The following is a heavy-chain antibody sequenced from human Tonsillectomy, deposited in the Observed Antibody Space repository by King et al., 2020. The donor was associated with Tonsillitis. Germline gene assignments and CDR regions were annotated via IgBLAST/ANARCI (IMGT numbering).Heavy chain of an antibody. Sequence: QLVQSGGGLVQPGGSLRLSCAASGFTFSSYWMRWVRQAPGKGLEWVANIKQEGSEKYDAESVKGRFTISRDNAKSSLYLQMSSLRAEDTAVYHCARVRGSYSLDYWGQGTLVTVSS. CDR1: GFTFSSYW. J-gene: IGHJ4*02. V-gene: IGHV3-7*04. D-gene: IGHD3-16*01. CDR3: ARVRGSYSLDY. CDR2: IKQEGSEK.